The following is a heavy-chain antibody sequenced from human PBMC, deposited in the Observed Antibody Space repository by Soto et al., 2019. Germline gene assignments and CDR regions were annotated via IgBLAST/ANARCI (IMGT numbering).Heavy chain of an antibody. CDR3: ARVSTVTRQKYYYYYGMDV. V-gene: IGHV1-2*02. CDR2: INPNSGGT. CDR1: GYTFTGYY. D-gene: IGHD4-17*01. Sequence: ASVKVSCKASGYTFTGYYMHWVRQAPGQGLEWMGWINPNSGGTNYAQKFQGRVTMTRDTSISTAYMELGRLRSDDTAVYYCARVSTVTRQKYYYYYGMDVWGQGTTVTVSS. J-gene: IGHJ6*02.